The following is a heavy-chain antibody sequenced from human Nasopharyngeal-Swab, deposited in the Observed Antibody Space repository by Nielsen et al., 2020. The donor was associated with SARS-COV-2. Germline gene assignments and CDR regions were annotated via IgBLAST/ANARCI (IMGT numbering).Heavy chain of an antibody. Sequence: GESLKISCAASGFTFSSYAMHWVRQAPGKGLEWVAVISYDGSNKYYADSVKGRFTISRDNSKNTLYLQMNSLRAEDTAVYTCAKEGPGMFGVVGLDVWGQGTTVTVSS. V-gene: IGHV3-30*04. CDR3: AKEGPGMFGVVGLDV. CDR1: GFTFSSYA. J-gene: IGHJ6*02. CDR2: ISYDGSNK. D-gene: IGHD3-3*01.